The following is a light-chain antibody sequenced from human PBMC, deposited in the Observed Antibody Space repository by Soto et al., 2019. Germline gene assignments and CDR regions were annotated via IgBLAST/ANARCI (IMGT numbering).Light chain of an antibody. CDR3: CSYAGSSTNV. V-gene: IGLV2-14*01. Sequence: QSALTQPASVSGSPGQSITISCTGSGSDVGAHKYVSWYQQYPGKVPKLIIYEVSNRPSGVSNRFSGSKSGNTASLTISGLQAEDEADYYCCSYAGSSTNVFGTGTKLTVL. CDR1: GSDVGAHKY. J-gene: IGLJ1*01. CDR2: EVS.